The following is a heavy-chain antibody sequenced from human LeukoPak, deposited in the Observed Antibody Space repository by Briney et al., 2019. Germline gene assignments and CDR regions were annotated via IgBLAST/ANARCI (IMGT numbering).Heavy chain of an antibody. Sequence: GGSLRLSCAASGFTFIDYWVHWVRQAPGMGLVWVSRIKSDGTGILYADFVEGRFTISIDNAKNALYLQMTSLRDEDTAVYFCARRLPHSGSYSPDYCGQGTLVTVSS. CDR1: GFTFIDYW. CDR2: IKSDGTGI. D-gene: IGHD3-10*01. CDR3: ARRLPHSGSYSPDY. V-gene: IGHV3-74*03. J-gene: IGHJ4*02.